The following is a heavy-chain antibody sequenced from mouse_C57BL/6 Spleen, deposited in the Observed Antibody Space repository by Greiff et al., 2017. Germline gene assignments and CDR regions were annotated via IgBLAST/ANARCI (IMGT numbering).Heavy chain of an antibody. J-gene: IGHJ4*01. D-gene: IGHD3-3*01. CDR3: ARGGDGAMYY. V-gene: IGHV5-4*03. CDR2: ISDGGSYT. Sequence: EVKLVESGGGLVKPGGSLKLSCAASGFTFSSYAMSWVRQTPEQRLEWVATISDGGSYTYYPDNVKGRFTISRDNAKNNLYLQMSHLKSEDTAMYYCARGGDGAMYYWGQGTSVTVSS. CDR1: GFTFSSYA.